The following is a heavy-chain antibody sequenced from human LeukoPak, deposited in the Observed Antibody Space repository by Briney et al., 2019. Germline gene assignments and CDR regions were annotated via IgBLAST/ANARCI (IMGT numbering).Heavy chain of an antibody. CDR3: ARMGPGVGSYFDY. CDR1: GFTFSIYD. CDR2: ISSSSRTL. D-gene: IGHD3-10*01. V-gene: IGHV3-48*02. J-gene: IGHJ4*02. Sequence: PGGSLRLSCAASGFTFSIYDMIWVRQAPGKGLEWVSYISSSSRTLYYADSVKGRFTVSRDNAQMSLYLQMNSLRDEDTAIFYCARMGPGVGSYFDYWGQGTLVTVSS.